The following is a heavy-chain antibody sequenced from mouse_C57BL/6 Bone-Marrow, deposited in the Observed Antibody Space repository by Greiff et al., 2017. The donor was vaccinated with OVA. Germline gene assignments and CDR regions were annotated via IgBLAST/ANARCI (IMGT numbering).Heavy chain of an antibody. CDR1: GYTFTDYN. CDR2: INPNNGGT. D-gene: IGHD1-1*01. J-gene: IGHJ3*01. CDR3: ARGGYGSSFAWFAY. V-gene: IGHV1-18*01. Sequence: VQLKESGPELVKPGASVKIPCKASGYTFTDYNMDWVKQSHGKSLEWIGDINPNNGGTIYNQKIKGKATLTVDKSSSTAYMELRSLTSEDTAVYYCARGGYGSSFAWFAYWGQGTLVTVSA.